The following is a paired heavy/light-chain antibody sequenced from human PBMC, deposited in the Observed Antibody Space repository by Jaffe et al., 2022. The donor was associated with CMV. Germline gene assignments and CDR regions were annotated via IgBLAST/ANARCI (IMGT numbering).Heavy chain of an antibody. V-gene: IGHV3-7*03. D-gene: IGHD3-9*01. CDR2: IRQDESQR. Sequence: EVQLVESGGGLVQPGGSLRLSCVGSGFTFADYWMVWVRQAPGKGLEWVANIRQDESQRNYVDSVKGRFTISRDNTKNSLSLQMDSLRVEDTAIYYCVRDLDREIMTAWYDAFDLWGQGTMVTVSS. CDR1: GFTFADYW. CDR3: VRDLDREIMTAWYDAFDL. J-gene: IGHJ3*01.
Light chain of an antibody. V-gene: IGKV1-6*01. J-gene: IGKJ1*01. Sequence: AIQMTQSPSSLSASVGDRVTITCRTSQGIRNDLGWYQQKPGKAPKLLIYGASNLHSGVPSRFSGSGSGTDFTLTISSLQPEDFATYYCLHDYNYPRTFGQGTKVEIK. CDR1: QGIRND. CDR2: GAS. CDR3: LHDYNYPRT.